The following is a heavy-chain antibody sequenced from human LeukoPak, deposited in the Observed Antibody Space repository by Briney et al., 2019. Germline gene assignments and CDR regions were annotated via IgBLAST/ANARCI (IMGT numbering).Heavy chain of an antibody. D-gene: IGHD3-10*01. CDR3: ARADYYGSGSYLQNFDY. Sequence: PSETLSLTCTVSGGSISSYYWSWIRQPPGKGLEWIGYIYYSGSTNYNPSLKNRVTISVDTSKNQFSLKLSSVTAADTAVYYCARADYYGSGSYLQNFDYWGQGTLVTVSS. J-gene: IGHJ4*02. CDR2: IYYSGST. V-gene: IGHV4-59*01. CDR1: GGSISSYY.